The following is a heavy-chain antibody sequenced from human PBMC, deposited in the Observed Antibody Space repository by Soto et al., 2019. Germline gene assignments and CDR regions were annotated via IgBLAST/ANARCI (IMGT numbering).Heavy chain of an antibody. CDR3: ARDYGDYSFFFDY. Sequence: SETLSVTCTVSGGYIITYQWSWIRQPPGKGLEWIGGYSGFTNYNPSLESRATISVDHSKNQFFLTLRSVTAADTAVYYCARDYGDYSFFFDYWGQGALVT. CDR1: GGYIITYQ. J-gene: IGHJ4*02. CDR2: YSGFT. V-gene: IGHV4-59*01. D-gene: IGHD4-17*01.